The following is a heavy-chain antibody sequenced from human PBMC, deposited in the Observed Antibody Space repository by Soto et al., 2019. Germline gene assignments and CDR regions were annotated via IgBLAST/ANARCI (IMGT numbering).Heavy chain of an antibody. D-gene: IGHD2-8*01. CDR3: ARGPYGKKGVTNYYMDV. CDR1: GGTFSSYA. J-gene: IGHJ6*03. V-gene: IGHV1-69*13. Sequence: SVKVSCKASGGTFSSYAISWVRQAPGQGLEWMGGIIPIFGTANYAQKFQGRVTITADESKNQFSLKLSSVTAADTAVYYCARGPYGKKGVTNYYMDVWGKGTTVTVSS. CDR2: IIPIFGTA.